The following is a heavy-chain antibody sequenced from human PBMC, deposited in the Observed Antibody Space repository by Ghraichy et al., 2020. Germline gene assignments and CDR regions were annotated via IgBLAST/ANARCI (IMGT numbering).Heavy chain of an antibody. V-gene: IGHV1-46*01. Sequence: ASVKVSCKASGYTFTSYYMHWVRQAPGQGLEWMGIINPSGGSTSYAQKFQGRVTMTRDTSTSTVYMELSSLRSEDTAVYYCASSADTAMVTPSIFRYWGQGTLVTVSS. J-gene: IGHJ4*02. CDR2: INPSGGST. CDR3: ASSADTAMVTPSIFRY. D-gene: IGHD5-18*01. CDR1: GYTFTSYY.